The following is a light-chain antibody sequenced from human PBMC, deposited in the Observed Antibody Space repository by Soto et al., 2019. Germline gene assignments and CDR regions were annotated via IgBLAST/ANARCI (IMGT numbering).Light chain of an antibody. CDR2: EVT. J-gene: IGLJ1*01. Sequence: SALTQPPSASGSPGQSVTISCTGSSSDVGGYSYVSWYQQHPGKAPKLMIYEVTKRPSGVPDRFSASKSGNTASLTVSGLQADDEADYYCSSYAGSNNFVFGTGTKVTVL. V-gene: IGLV2-8*01. CDR1: SSDVGGYSY. CDR3: SSYAGSNNFV.